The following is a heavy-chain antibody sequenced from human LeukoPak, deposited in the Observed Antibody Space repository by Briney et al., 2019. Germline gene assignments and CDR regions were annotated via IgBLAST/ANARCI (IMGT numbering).Heavy chain of an antibody. V-gene: IGHV5-51*01. CDR3: ARRGTGGLYWVFDV. CDR2: VYPGDSDI. D-gene: IGHD2-8*02. J-gene: IGHJ6*02. Sequence: GESLKISCKGFGYSFTRHWIGWVRQTPGKGLGWMAIVYPGDSDIRYSPSFQGQVIVSADKSINTAYLQWSSLQASDTAMYYCARRGTGGLYWVFDVWGRGTTVTVSS. CDR1: GYSFTRHW.